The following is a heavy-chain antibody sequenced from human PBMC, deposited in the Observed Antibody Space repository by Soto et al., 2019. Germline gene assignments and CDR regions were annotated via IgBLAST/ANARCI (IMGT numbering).Heavy chain of an antibody. J-gene: IGHJ6*03. D-gene: IGHD3-10*01. CDR3: ARGRSYYGSGSYYTGYYMDV. CDR2: INPSGGST. Sequence: QVQLVQSGAEVKKPGASVKVSCKASGYTFTSYYMHWVRQAPGQGLEWMGIINPSGGSTSYAQKFQGRVTMTRDTSTSTVYRELSSLRSEDTAVYYCARGRSYYGSGSYYTGYYMDVWGKGTTVTVSS. V-gene: IGHV1-46*03. CDR1: GYTFTSYY.